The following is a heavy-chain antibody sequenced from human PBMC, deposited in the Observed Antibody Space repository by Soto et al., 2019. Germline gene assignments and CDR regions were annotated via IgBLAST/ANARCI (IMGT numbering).Heavy chain of an antibody. V-gene: IGHV4-59*08. CDR2: IYYSGST. CDR3: ATNFDCSGGSCYRGYYYYYMDV. D-gene: IGHD2-15*01. J-gene: IGHJ6*03. Sequence: LSLTCTVSGGSISSYYWSWIRQPPGKGLEWIGYIYYSGSTNYNPSLKSRVTISVDTSKNQFSLKLSSVTAADTAVYYCATNFDCSGGSCYRGYYYYYMDVWGKGTTVTVSS. CDR1: GGSISSYY.